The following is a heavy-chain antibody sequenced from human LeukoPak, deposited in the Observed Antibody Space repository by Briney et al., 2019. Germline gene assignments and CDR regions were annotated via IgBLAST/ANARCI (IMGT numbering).Heavy chain of an antibody. Sequence: GGSLRLSCAASGFTFNNAWMNWVREAPGKGLEWVGRFKSKTDGGTIDYAAPVKGRFTISRDDSKNTLYLQMNSLKTEDTAVYYCTTGGYRYGDDYWGQGTLVTVSS. CDR2: FKSKTDGGTI. V-gene: IGHV3-15*07. CDR1: GFTFNNAW. D-gene: IGHD5-18*01. CDR3: TTGGYRYGDDY. J-gene: IGHJ4*02.